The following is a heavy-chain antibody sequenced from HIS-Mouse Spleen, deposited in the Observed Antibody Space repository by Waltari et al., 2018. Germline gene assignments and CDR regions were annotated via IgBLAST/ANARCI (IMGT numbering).Heavy chain of an antibody. CDR3: ARHPEIAAAVGAFDI. V-gene: IGHV1-69*04. CDR2: IIPILGIA. CDR1: GGTFSSYA. J-gene: IGHJ3*02. Sequence: QVQLVQSGAEVKKPGSSVKVSCKASGGTFSSYAISWVRQAPGQGLEWMGRIIPILGIANYDQKFQGRVTITADKSTSTAYMELSSLRSEDTAVYYCARHPEIAAAVGAFDIWGQGTMVTVSS. D-gene: IGHD6-13*01.